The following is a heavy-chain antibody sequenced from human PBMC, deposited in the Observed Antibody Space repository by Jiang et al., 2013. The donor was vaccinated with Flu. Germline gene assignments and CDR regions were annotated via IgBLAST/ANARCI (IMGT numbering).Heavy chain of an antibody. CDR2: ISTTGFTK. V-gene: IGHV3-48*01. J-gene: IGHJ4*02. CDR3: ARHAVDYGDYADY. Sequence: VQPGGSLRISCAASGFYFGTYTMNWVRQAPGKGLEWVSYISTTGFTKYYADSVRGQVTISADKSISAAYLQWDYLQASDSGIYFCARHAVDYGDYADYWGQGTLVTVSS. D-gene: IGHD4-17*01. CDR1: GFYFGTYT.